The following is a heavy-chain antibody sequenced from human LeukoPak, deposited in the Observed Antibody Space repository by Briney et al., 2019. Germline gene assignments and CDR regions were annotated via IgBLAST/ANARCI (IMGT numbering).Heavy chain of an antibody. Sequence: GGSLRLSCAASGCTFNNYAMNWVRQAPGKGLEWVSAISGSGGDTYYADSVKGRFTISRDNSKNTLYLQMNSLRAEDTAVYYCAKDLHGDRRLDAFDIWGQGTMVTVSS. CDR3: AKDLHGDRRLDAFDI. J-gene: IGHJ3*02. CDR2: ISGSGGDT. V-gene: IGHV3-23*01. CDR1: GCTFNNYA. D-gene: IGHD7-27*01.